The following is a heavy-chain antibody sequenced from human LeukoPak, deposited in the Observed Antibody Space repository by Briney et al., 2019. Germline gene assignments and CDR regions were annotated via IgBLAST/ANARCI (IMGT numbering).Heavy chain of an antibody. Sequence: SETLSLTCTVPGGSISSYWWSWIRQPAGKGLEWIGRIRTSGNTNYNPSLKSRVTMSVDTSTNQFSLKMTSVTAADTAVYYCARGRVGATAPDYWGQGTLVTVSS. J-gene: IGHJ4*02. CDR3: ARGRVGATAPDY. CDR1: GGSISSYW. D-gene: IGHD1-26*01. V-gene: IGHV4-4*07. CDR2: IRTSGNT.